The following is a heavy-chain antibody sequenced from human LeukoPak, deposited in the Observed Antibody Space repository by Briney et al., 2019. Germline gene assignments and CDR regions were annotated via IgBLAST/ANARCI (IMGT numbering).Heavy chain of an antibody. Sequence: GGSLRLSCAASGFTFSAHYMNCIRQAPGKGLEWLSYISGNSEDTNYAASVRGRFTISRDNADSSLFLQLNSLTVEDTAVYYCVRDARLAAIWGLGTLVTVSS. CDR2: ISGNSEDT. CDR3: VRDARLAAI. CDR1: GFTFSAHY. J-gene: IGHJ4*02. D-gene: IGHD5-12*01. V-gene: IGHV3-11*05.